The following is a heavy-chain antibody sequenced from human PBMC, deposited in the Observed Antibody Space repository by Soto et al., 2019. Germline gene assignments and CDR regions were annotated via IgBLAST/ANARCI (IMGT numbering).Heavy chain of an antibody. V-gene: IGHV3-66*01. CDR3: ARDTGIVVVPAALEQQLRI. CDR1: GFTVSSNY. CDR2: IYSGGST. J-gene: IGHJ4*02. D-gene: IGHD2-2*01. Sequence: EVQLVESGGGLVQPGGSLRLSCAASGFTVSSNYMSWVRQAPGKGLEWVSVIYSGGSTYYADSVKGRFTISRDNSKNTLYLQMNSLRAEDTAVYYCARDTGIVVVPAALEQQLRIWGQGTLVTVSS.